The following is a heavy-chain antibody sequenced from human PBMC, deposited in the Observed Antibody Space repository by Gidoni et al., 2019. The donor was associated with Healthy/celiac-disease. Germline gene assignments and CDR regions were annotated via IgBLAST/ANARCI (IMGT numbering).Heavy chain of an antibody. D-gene: IGHD1-26*01. CDR3: TTHKKPKWEQPTRVSKRTREVDY. CDR1: GFTFSTAW. Sequence: EVQLVESGGGLVKPGGSLRLSCAASGFTFSTAWMSLVRQAPGKGLEWVGRIKSKTDGGTTDYAAPVKGRFTISRDDSKNTLYLQMNSLKTEDTPVYYCTTHKKPKWEQPTRVSKRTREVDYWGQGTLVTVSS. J-gene: IGHJ4*02. V-gene: IGHV3-15*01. CDR2: IKSKTDGGTT.